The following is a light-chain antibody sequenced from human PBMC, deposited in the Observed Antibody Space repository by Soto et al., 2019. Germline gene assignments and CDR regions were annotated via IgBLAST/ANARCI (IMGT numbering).Light chain of an antibody. CDR3: QQYNNWPPIT. Sequence: LITQSPSTLSLYPGEIATLSCRTSQSVSSKLAWYQQKPGQAPRLLIYGASTRATGIPARFSGSGCGTEFTLTISSLQSEDFAVYYCQQYNNWPPITFGQGRLLEI. V-gene: IGKV3-15*01. CDR2: GAS. CDR1: QSVSSK. J-gene: IGKJ5*01.